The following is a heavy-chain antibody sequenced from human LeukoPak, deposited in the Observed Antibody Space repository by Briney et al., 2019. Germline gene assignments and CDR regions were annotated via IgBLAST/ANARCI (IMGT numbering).Heavy chain of an antibody. CDR1: GFTFSSYG. D-gene: IGHD4-17*01. CDR3: AKEYGPAPRGGMDV. V-gene: IGHV3-30*18. Sequence: GGSLRLSCAASGFTFSSYGMHWVRQAPGKGLEWVAVISYDGSNKYYADSVKGRFTISRDNSKNTLYLQMNSLRAEDTAVYYCAKEYGPAPRGGMDVWGQGTTVTVSS. J-gene: IGHJ6*02. CDR2: ISYDGSNK.